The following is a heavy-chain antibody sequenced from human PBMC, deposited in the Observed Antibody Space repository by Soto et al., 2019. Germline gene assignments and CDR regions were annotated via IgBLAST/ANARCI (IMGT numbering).Heavy chain of an antibody. D-gene: IGHD3-22*01. CDR2: IIPIFGTA. Sequence: QVQLVQSGAEVKKPGSSVKVSCKASGGTFSSYAISWVRQAPGQGLEWMGGIIPIFGTANYAQKFQGRVTITADESTSTAYMELSSLRSEDTAVYYCASSPYYDSSGYYRPNYYYGMDVWGQGTTVTVSS. V-gene: IGHV1-69*12. CDR1: GGTFSSYA. J-gene: IGHJ6*02. CDR3: ASSPYYDSSGYYRPNYYYGMDV.